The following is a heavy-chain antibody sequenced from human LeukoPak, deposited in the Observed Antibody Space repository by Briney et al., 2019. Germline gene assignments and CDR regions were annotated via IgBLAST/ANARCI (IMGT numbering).Heavy chain of an antibody. CDR2: ISSSSSYI. J-gene: IGHJ3*02. V-gene: IGHV3-21*01. CDR3: ARGPSGLYSSGYYYGEAFDI. CDR1: GFTFSSYS. Sequence: GGSLRLSCAASGFTFSSYSMNWVRQAPGKGLEWVSSISSSSSYIYYADSVKGRFTISRDNAKNSLYLQMNSLRAEDTAVYYCARGPSGLYSSGYYYGEAFDIWGQGTMVTVSS. D-gene: IGHD3-22*01.